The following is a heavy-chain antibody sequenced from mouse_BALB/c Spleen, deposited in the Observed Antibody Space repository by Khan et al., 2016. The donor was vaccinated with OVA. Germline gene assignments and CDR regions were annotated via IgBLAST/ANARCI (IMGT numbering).Heavy chain of an antibody. D-gene: IGHD1-1*01. V-gene: IGHV5-6*01. Sequence: EVELVESGGDLVKPGGSLKLSCAASGFTFSTYGMSWVRQTPDKRLEWVATVSTGGGYTYYPDSVKGRFTISRDNAKNTLYLQMSSLKSEDTAMFYSDKLAYYYDSEGFAYWGQGTLVTVSA. J-gene: IGHJ3*01. CDR1: GFTFSTYG. CDR3: DKLAYYYDSEGFAY. CDR2: VSTGGGYT.